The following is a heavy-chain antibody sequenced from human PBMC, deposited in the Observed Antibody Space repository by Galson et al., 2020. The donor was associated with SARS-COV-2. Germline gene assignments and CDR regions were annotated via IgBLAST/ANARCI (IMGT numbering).Heavy chain of an antibody. CDR3: ARVSAEGSSNPLDD. V-gene: IGHV4-39*07. CDR1: GGSISSSSYY. CDR2: IYYSGST. Sequence: SETLSLTCTVSGGSISSSSYYWGWIRQPPGKGLEWIGSIYYSGSTYYNPSLKSRVTISVDTSKNQFSLKLSSLTAADTAVYYCARVSAEGSSNPLDDWGQGTLVTVSS. D-gene: IGHD6-6*01. J-gene: IGHJ4*02.